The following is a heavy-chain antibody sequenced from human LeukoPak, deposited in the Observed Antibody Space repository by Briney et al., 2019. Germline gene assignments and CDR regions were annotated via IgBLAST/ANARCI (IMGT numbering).Heavy chain of an antibody. CDR1: SGSISSYY. CDR2: IYYSGST. D-gene: IGHD6-13*01. J-gene: IGHJ5*02. V-gene: IGHV4-59*01. CDR3: ARAVAAAGDWFDP. Sequence: SETLSLTCTVSSGSISSYYWSWIRQPPGKGLEWIGYIYYSGSTNYNPSLKSRVTISVDTSKNQFSLKLSSVTAADTAVYYCARAVAAAGDWFDPWGQGTLVTVSS.